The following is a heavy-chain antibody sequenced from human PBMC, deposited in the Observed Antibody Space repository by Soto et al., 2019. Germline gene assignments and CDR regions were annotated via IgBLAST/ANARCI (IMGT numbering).Heavy chain of an antibody. J-gene: IGHJ4*02. CDR2: IYYNGRT. CDR1: GGSISSGGYY. D-gene: IGHD3-3*01. CDR3: ARDGSGYDFWGGPYFFDY. Sequence: SETLSLTCTVSGGSISSGGYYWSWIRQNPGKGLEWIGYIYYNGRTNYNPSLKSRVTISLDTSKSQFSLKLSSVSAADTAVYYCARDGSGYDFWGGPYFFDYWGPGTLVTVSS. V-gene: IGHV4-61*08.